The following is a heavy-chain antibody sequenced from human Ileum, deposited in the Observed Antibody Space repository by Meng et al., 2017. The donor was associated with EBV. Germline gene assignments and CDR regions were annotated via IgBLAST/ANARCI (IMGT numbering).Heavy chain of an antibody. CDR1: GYTFTSYG. CDR2: FSVYNGNT. D-gene: IGHD3-10*01. J-gene: IGHJ4*02. Sequence: QDQLVQSGAEVKRPGASVTVTCKASGYTFTSYGISWVRQAPGQGLEWMGWFSVYNGNTIYAQKLQDRVTMTTDTSTSTAYMELRSLRSDDTAVYYCARGQNYYGSGSLIDYWGQGTLVTVSS. CDR3: ARGQNYYGSGSLIDY. V-gene: IGHV1-18*01.